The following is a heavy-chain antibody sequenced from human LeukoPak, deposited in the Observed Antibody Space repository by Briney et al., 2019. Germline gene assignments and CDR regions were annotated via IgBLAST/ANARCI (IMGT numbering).Heavy chain of an antibody. V-gene: IGHV3-53*01. CDR1: GFTVSSDS. Sequence: GGSLRLSCTVSGFTVSSDSMSWVRQAPGKGLEWVSFIYSGGSTHYSDSVKGRFTISRDNAKNSLYLQMNSLRVEDTAVYYCARPSNEGQWLVGQGVDYWGQGTLVTVSS. CDR3: ARPSNEGQWLVGQGVDY. J-gene: IGHJ4*02. CDR2: IYSGGST. D-gene: IGHD6-19*01.